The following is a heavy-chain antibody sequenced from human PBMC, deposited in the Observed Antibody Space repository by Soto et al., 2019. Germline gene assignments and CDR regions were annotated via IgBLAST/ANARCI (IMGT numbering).Heavy chain of an antibody. CDR1: GFTFSSYA. D-gene: IGHD4-17*01. CDR3: ARDAGLTEATVTFCFDY. Sequence: GGSLRLSCAASGFTFSSYAMHWVRQAPGKGLEWVAVISYDGSNKYYADSVKGRFTISRDNSKNTLYLQMNSLRAEDTAVYYCARDAGLTEATVTFCFDYWGQGTLVTVSS. CDR2: ISYDGSNK. V-gene: IGHV3-30-3*01. J-gene: IGHJ4*02.